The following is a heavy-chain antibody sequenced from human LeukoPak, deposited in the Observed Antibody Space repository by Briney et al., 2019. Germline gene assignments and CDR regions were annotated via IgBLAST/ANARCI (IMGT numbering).Heavy chain of an antibody. CDR1: GFTFSTYG. V-gene: IGHV3-23*01. J-gene: IGHJ4*02. Sequence: PGGSLRLSCLASGFTFSTYGVNWVRQAPGKGLEWVSSISGGGESTYYADSVKGRFTDSRDNSKNTLYLQINSLRGEDTAVYYCAKGKYSSGGVPDYWGQGTLVTVSS. CDR2: ISGGGEST. CDR3: AKGKYSSGGVPDY. D-gene: IGHD6-19*01.